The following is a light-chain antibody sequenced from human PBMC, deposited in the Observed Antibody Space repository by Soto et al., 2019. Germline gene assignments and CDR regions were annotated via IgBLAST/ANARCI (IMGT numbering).Light chain of an antibody. J-gene: IGKJ1*01. CDR1: QSVSSN. CDR2: GAS. CDR3: QQYNNWPPWT. Sequence: EIVLTHSPGTLSLSRGEIATLSCRSSQSVSSNLAWYQQKPGQAPRLLIYGASTRATGIPARFSGSGSGTEFTLTISSLQSEDFAVYYCQQYNNWPPWTFGQGTKVDI. V-gene: IGKV3-15*01.